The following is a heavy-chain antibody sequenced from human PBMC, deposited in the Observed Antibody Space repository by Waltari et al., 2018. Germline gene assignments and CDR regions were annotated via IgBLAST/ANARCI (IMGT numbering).Heavy chain of an antibody. Sequence: QVQLQESGPGLVKPSETLSLTCTVSGGSISLYYWSWIRHPPGQGLAWIGYIYYSGSTNYNPSLKSRVTISVDTSKNQFSLKLSSVTAADTAVYYCARALAYYGSGTQKDYFDYWGEGTLVTVSS. D-gene: IGHD3-10*01. V-gene: IGHV4-59*01. CDR2: IYYSGST. CDR1: GGSISLYY. CDR3: ARALAYYGSGTQKDYFDY. J-gene: IGHJ4*02.